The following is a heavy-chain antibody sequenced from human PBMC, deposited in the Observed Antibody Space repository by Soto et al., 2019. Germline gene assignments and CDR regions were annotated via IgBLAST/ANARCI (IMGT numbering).Heavy chain of an antibody. Sequence: KPSETLSLTCAVYGGSFSGYYWSWIRQPPGKGLEWIGEINHSGSTNYNPSLKSRVTISVDTSKNQFSLKLSSVTAADTAVYYCARGFKGRKYVWGSYRYQGYYYGMDVWGQGTTVTVSS. CDR3: ARGFKGRKYVWGSYRYQGYYYGMDV. CDR1: GGSFSGYY. V-gene: IGHV4-34*01. CDR2: INHSGST. D-gene: IGHD3-16*02. J-gene: IGHJ6*02.